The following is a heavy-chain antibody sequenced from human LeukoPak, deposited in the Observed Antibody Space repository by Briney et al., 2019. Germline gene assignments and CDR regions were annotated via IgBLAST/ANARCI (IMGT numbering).Heavy chain of an antibody. V-gene: IGHV3-48*01. J-gene: IGHJ5*02. Sequence: PGGSLRLSCAASGFPFSSYGMNWVRQAPGRGLEWVSYVSPRSSTIYHADSVKGRFTISRDNAKNSLYLQMNSLRADDTAVYYCVRIPNSANFPNWFDPWGQGTLVTVSS. CDR1: GFPFSSYG. D-gene: IGHD4/OR15-4a*01. CDR3: VRIPNSANFPNWFDP. CDR2: VSPRSSTI.